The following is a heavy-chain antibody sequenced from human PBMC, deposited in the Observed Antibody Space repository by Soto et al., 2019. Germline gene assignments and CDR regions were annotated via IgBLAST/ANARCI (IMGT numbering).Heavy chain of an antibody. D-gene: IGHD3-22*01. CDR3: ARGRSSSGYYYYYYGMDV. CDR1: GGTFSSYA. J-gene: IGHJ6*02. V-gene: IGHV1-69*13. Sequence: ASVKVSCKASGGTFSSYAISWVRQAPGQGXEWMGGIIPIFGTANYAQKFQGRVTITADESTGTAYMELSSLRSEDTAVYYCARGRSSSGYYYYYYGMDVWGQGTTVTVSS. CDR2: IIPIFGTA.